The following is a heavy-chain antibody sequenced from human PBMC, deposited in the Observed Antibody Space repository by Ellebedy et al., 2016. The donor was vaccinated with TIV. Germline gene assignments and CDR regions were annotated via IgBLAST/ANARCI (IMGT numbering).Heavy chain of an antibody. CDR2: ISNGGGST. Sequence: GGSLRLXXAASGLTFSSYAMSWVRQAPGKGLEWVSGISNGGGSTYYADSVKGRFTISRDNSKNTLNLQMNSLRAEDTAVYYCAKALYYDSSGYDYWGQGTLVTVSS. CDR1: GLTFSSYA. CDR3: AKALYYDSSGYDY. J-gene: IGHJ4*02. D-gene: IGHD3-22*01. V-gene: IGHV3-23*01.